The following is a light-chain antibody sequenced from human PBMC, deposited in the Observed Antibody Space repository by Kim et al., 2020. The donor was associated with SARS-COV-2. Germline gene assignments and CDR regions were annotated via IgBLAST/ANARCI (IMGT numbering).Light chain of an antibody. J-gene: IGLJ2*01. CDR2: DNI. V-gene: IGLV3-21*03. CDR1: SIGRRN. Sequence: APGKTATIICGGDSIGRRNVNWYQQKPGQAPVVVVYDNIDRPSGIPERFSGSNSGNTATLTISRVDAGDEADYFCQVWDSGSEHVVFGGGTQLTVL. CDR3: QVWDSGSEHVV.